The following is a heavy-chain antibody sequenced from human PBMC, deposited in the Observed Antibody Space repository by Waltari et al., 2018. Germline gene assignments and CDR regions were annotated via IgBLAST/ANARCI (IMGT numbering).Heavy chain of an antibody. CDR2: IYRSGST. CDR1: GGSISSGGYS. V-gene: IGHV4-30-2*01. Sequence: QLQLQESGSGLVKPSQTLSLTCAVSGGSISSGGYSWSWIRQPPGKGLEWIGYIYRSGSTYYNPSLKSRVTISVDRSKNQFSLKLSSVTAADTAVYYCARVQNVLLWFGEVGWYDPWGQGTLVTVSS. D-gene: IGHD3-10*01. CDR3: ARVQNVLLWFGEVGWYDP. J-gene: IGHJ5*02.